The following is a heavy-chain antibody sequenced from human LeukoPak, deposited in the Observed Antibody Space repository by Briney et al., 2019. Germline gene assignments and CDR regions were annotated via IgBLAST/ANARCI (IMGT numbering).Heavy chain of an antibody. J-gene: IGHJ4*02. CDR3: ASHRYKYAYDY. Sequence: GGSLRLSCAASGFTFSTYAMNWVRQAPGKGLEWVSAISGSATGSVTTYYTDSVKGRFTISRGNSKNTLYLQMNSLRAEDTAVYYCASHRYKYAYDYWGQGTLVTVSS. CDR1: GFTFSTYA. D-gene: IGHD3-16*01. CDR2: ISGSATGSVTT. V-gene: IGHV3-23*01.